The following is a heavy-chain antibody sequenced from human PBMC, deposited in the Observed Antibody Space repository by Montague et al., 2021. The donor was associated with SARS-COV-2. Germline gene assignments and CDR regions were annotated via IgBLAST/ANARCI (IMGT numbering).Heavy chain of an antibody. CDR2: ISNGGRS. Sequence: SETLSLTCSVSGGSFDSDNFFWGWIRQPPGKRLEWIGVISNGGRSFDNPSLESRVTISVHTSRNQLSLNVKSVTAADTAVYYCARHRRYDVVTYYPGFWGQGILVTVSS. D-gene: IGHD3-9*01. CDR1: GGSFDSDNFF. CDR3: ARHRRYDVVTYYPGF. J-gene: IGHJ4*02. V-gene: IGHV4-39*01.